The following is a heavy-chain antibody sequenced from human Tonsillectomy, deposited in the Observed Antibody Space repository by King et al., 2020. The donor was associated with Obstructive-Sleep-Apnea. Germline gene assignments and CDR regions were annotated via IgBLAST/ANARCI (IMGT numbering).Heavy chain of an antibody. CDR1: GGSISSSSYY. CDR3: AREGDIVVVPAANMDV. J-gene: IGHJ6*02. D-gene: IGHD2-2*01. CDR2: IYFSGST. Sequence: RLQLQESGPGLVKPSETLSLTCTVSGGSISSSSYYWGWIRQPPGKGLEWIGSIYFSGSTYYNPSLKSPVTISVDTSKNQFSLKLSSVTAADTAVYYCAREGDIVVVPAANMDVWGQGTTVTVSS. V-gene: IGHV4-39*06.